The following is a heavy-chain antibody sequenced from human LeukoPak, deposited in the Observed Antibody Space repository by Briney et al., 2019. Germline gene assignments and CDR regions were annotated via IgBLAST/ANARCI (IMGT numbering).Heavy chain of an antibody. Sequence: GGSLRLSCAASGFTFSSYWMNWVRQAPGKGLEWVSSISSSSSYIYYADSVKGRFTISRDNAKNSLYLQMNSLRAEDTAVYYCATVRPIAARPLDYWGQGTLVTVSS. J-gene: IGHJ4*02. CDR3: ATVRPIAARPLDY. V-gene: IGHV3-21*01. D-gene: IGHD6-6*01. CDR2: ISSSSSYI. CDR1: GFTFSSYW.